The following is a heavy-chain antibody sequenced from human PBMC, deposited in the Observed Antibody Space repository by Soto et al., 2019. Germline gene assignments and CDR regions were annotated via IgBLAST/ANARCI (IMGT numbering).Heavy chain of an antibody. V-gene: IGHV3-30-3*01. D-gene: IGHD5-12*01. CDR1: GFTFSSYA. Sequence: PGGSLRLSCAASGFTFSSYARHWVRQAPGKGLEWVAVISYDGSNQYYADSVKGRFTIASDNPKNTLYLQMNSLRAEATAVYYCARGEATRAYYFDYWGQGTLLTVSS. CDR3: ARGEATRAYYFDY. CDR2: ISYDGSNQ. J-gene: IGHJ4*02.